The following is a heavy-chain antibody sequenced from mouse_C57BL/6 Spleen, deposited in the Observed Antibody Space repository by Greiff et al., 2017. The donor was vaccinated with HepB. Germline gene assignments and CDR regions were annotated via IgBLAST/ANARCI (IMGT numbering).Heavy chain of an antibody. J-gene: IGHJ2*01. D-gene: IGHD1-1*01. Sequence: VQLQQSGPELVKPGASVKISCKASGYTFTDYYMNWVKQSHGKGLEWIGDINPNNGGTSYNQKFKGKATLTVDKSSSTAYMELRSLTSEDSAVYYCARWVVVADNWGQGTTLTVSS. V-gene: IGHV1-26*01. CDR3: ARWVVVADN. CDR1: GYTFTDYY. CDR2: INPNNGGT.